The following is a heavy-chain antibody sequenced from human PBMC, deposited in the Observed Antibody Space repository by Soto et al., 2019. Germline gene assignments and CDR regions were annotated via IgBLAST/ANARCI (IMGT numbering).Heavy chain of an antibody. D-gene: IGHD3-22*01. J-gene: IGHJ5*01. Sequence: QVQLVESGGGVVQPGRSLRLTCAASGFTFSDSGMHWVRQAPGKGLEWVALVSNDGNRKYYADSVKGRFTISSDNSENTLYLQMNSQRVEDTAVYYCARWVGGSMYDNSGKYDSWGQGTLVTVSS. CDR3: ARWVGGSMYDNSGKYDS. CDR1: GFTFSDSG. CDR2: VSNDGNRK. V-gene: IGHV3-30*03.